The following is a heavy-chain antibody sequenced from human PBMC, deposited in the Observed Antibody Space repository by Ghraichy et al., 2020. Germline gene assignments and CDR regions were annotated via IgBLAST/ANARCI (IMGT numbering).Heavy chain of an antibody. D-gene: IGHD3-9*01. J-gene: IGHJ3*02. CDR2: IYYSGST. Sequence: SETRSLTCTVSGGSISSYYWSWIRQPPGKGLEWIGYIYYSGSTNYNPSLKSRVTISVDTSKNQFSLKLSSVTAADTAVYYCARALNIRYFDWLSRNGHGVGAFDIWGQGSMVTVSS. CDR3: ARALNIRYFDWLSRNGHGVGAFDI. V-gene: IGHV4-59*01. CDR1: GGSISSYY.